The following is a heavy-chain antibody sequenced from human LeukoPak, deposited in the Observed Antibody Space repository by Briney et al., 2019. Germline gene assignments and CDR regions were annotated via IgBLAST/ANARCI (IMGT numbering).Heavy chain of an antibody. J-gene: IGHJ4*02. V-gene: IGHV4-61*02. D-gene: IGHD4-23*01. CDR1: GGSISSGSHY. CDR3: ASHSGGNSEVFDY. CDR2: IYTSGST. Sequence: SETLSLTCTVSGGSISSGSHYWSWIRQPAGKGLEWIGRIYTSGSTNYNPSLKSRLTISVDTSKNQFSLKVRSVTAADTAVYYCASHSGGNSEVFDYWGQGTLVTVSS.